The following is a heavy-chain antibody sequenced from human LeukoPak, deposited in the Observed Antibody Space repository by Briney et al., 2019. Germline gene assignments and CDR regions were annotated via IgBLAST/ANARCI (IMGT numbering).Heavy chain of an antibody. CDR2: IYYSGST. CDR3: ARGDPYYYYYYMDV. J-gene: IGHJ6*03. CDR1: GGSISGHY. Sequence: SETLSLTCTVSGGSISGHYWSWIRQPPGKGLEWIGYIYYSGSTNYNPSLKSRVTISVDTSKNQFSLKLSSVTAADTAVYYCARGDPYYYYYYMDVWGKGTTVTVSS. V-gene: IGHV4-59*11.